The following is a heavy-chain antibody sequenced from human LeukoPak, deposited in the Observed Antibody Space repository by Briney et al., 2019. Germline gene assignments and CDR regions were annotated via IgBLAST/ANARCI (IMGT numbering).Heavy chain of an antibody. Sequence: ASVKVSCKASGGTFSSCAISWVRQAPGQGLEWMGGIIPIFGTANYAQKFQGRVTITADESTSTAYTELSSLRSEDTAVYYCARTGEWLLYSGFDYWGQGTLVTVSS. J-gene: IGHJ4*02. CDR3: ARTGEWLLYSGFDY. CDR1: GGTFSSCA. D-gene: IGHD3-3*01. CDR2: IIPIFGTA. V-gene: IGHV1-69*13.